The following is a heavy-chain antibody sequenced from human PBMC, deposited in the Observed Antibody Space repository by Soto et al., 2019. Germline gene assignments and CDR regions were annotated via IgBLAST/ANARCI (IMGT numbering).Heavy chain of an antibody. CDR1: GYTFIDYY. Sequence: VHLVQSGAEVKKPGASVNVSCKASGYTFIDYYIHWLRQAPGQGPEWMGWIIPKSGDTKYSEKFQGRVAMTRDTSINTAYMEMTSLRSDDTAVYYCARGFYDSSGFFYAGWFGPWGQGTLVTVSS. D-gene: IGHD3-22*01. J-gene: IGHJ5*02. CDR2: IIPKSGDT. CDR3: ARGFYDSSGFFYAGWFGP. V-gene: IGHV1-2*02.